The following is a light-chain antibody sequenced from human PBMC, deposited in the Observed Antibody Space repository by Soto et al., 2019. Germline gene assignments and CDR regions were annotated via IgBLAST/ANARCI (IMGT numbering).Light chain of an antibody. Sequence: QAVVTQEPSLTVSPGGTVTLTCGSSTGAVTSVHYPYWFQQKPGQAPRTLIYDTSNKHSWTPARFSGSLLGGKATLTLSGAQPEDEADYDCLLSYRGAGEVFGGGTKLTVL. CDR2: DTS. CDR3: LLSYRGAGEV. J-gene: IGLJ2*01. CDR1: TGAVTSVHY. V-gene: IGLV7-46*01.